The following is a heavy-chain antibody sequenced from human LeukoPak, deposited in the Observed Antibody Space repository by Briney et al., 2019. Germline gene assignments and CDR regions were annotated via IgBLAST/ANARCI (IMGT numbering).Heavy chain of an antibody. Sequence: GKSLKISCAGSGFTFGGYGMHWFRQTPGKGLEWVAVIAYDGSRAFYADSVKGRFTISRDNSKNTMSVQMDDLRAEDTAVYYCTRYNNDHFDYWGQGTLVTVSS. J-gene: IGHJ4*02. D-gene: IGHD1-14*01. CDR3: TRYNNDHFDY. CDR2: IAYDGSRA. V-gene: IGHV3-33*01. CDR1: GFTFGGYG.